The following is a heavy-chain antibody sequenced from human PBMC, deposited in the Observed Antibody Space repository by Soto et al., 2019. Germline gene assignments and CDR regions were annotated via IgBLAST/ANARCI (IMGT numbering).Heavy chain of an antibody. Sequence: EVLLVQSGAEVKKSGEPLKISCKGSGYSFSSYWIAWVRQMPGKGLEWMGIVYPGDSDTRYSPSFQGQVTISADKSLSTAYLQWSSLKASATAMYYCARRQRVYYGMDVWGQGTTVTISS. CDR3: ARRQRVYYGMDV. V-gene: IGHV5-51*01. CDR1: GYSFSSYW. J-gene: IGHJ6*02. CDR2: VYPGDSDT.